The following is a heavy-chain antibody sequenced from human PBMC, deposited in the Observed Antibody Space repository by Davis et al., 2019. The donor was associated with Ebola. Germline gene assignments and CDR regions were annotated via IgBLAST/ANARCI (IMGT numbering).Heavy chain of an antibody. V-gene: IGHV3-53*01. J-gene: IGHJ3*02. CDR1: GYSFTNY. CDR3: ASTYSSSWHAFDI. D-gene: IGHD6-13*01. Sequence: GESLKISCKGSGYSFTNYWSWVRQAPGKGLEWVSVIYSGGSTYYADSVKGRFTISRDNSKNTLYLQMNSLRAEDTAVYYCASTYSSSWHAFDIWGQGTMVTVSS. CDR2: IYSGGST.